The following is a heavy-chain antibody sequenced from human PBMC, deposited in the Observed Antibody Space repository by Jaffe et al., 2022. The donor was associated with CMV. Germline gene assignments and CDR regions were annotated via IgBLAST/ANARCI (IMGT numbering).Heavy chain of an antibody. V-gene: IGHV3-33*01. CDR1: GFTFSSYG. CDR2: IWYDGSNK. Sequence: QVQLVESGGGVVQPGRSLRLSCAASGFTFSSYGMHWVRQAPGKGLEWVAVIWYDGSNKYYADSVKGRFTISRDNSKNTLYLQMNSLRAEDTAVYYCARDLSQLPSPNYGMDVWGQGTTVTVSS. J-gene: IGHJ6*02. D-gene: IGHD2-2*01. CDR3: ARDLSQLPSPNYGMDV.